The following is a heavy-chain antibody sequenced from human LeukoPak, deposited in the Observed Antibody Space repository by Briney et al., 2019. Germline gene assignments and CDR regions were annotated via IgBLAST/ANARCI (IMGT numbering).Heavy chain of an antibody. CDR3: ARTNCSGGSCSYYFDY. J-gene: IGHJ4*02. V-gene: IGHV4-30-2*01. CDR1: GGSISSGGYS. CDR2: IYHSGST. Sequence: SQTLSLTCAVSGGSISSGGYSWSWIRQPPGKGLEWIGYIYHSGSTYYNPSLKSRVTISVDRSKNQFSLKLSSVTAADTAVYYCARTNCSGGSCSYYFDYWGQGTLVTVSS. D-gene: IGHD2-15*01.